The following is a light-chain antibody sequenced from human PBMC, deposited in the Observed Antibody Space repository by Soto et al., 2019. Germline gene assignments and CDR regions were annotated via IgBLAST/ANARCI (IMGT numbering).Light chain of an antibody. CDR1: QSVSSSY. CDR3: QQRSNWPWT. CDR2: GAS. J-gene: IGKJ1*01. V-gene: IGKV3D-20*02. Sequence: EIVLTQSPGTLSLSPGERATLSCRASQSVSSSYLAWYQQKPGQAPRLLIYGASSRATGIPGRFSGSGSGTDFTLTISRLEPEDFAVYYCQQRSNWPWTFGQGTKV.